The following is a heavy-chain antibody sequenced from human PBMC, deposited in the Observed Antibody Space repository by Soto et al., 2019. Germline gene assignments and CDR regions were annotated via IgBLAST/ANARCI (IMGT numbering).Heavy chain of an antibody. CDR3: ARGRESYYYGSGSYLY. J-gene: IGHJ4*02. Sequence: PSETLSLTCAVYGGSFSGYYWTWIRQPPGKGLEWIGEINHSGSTNYNPSLKSRVTISVDTSKNQSSLKLSSVTAADTAVYYCARGRESYYYGSGSYLYWGQGTLVTVSS. D-gene: IGHD3-10*01. CDR1: GGSFSGYY. V-gene: IGHV4-34*01. CDR2: INHSGST.